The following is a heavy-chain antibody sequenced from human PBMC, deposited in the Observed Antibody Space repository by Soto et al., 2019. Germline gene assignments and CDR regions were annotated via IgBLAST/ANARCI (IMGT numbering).Heavy chain of an antibody. CDR1: GFTFSSYA. CDR3: AKVLSYVTISGVDY. CDR2: ISGSGGST. J-gene: IGHJ4*02. Sequence: GGSLRLSCAASGFTFSSYAMSWVRQAPGKGLEWVSAISGSGGSTYYADSVKGRFTISRDNSKNTLYLQMNSLRAEDTAVYYCAKVLSYVTISGVDYWGQGTLVTVSS. V-gene: IGHV3-23*01. D-gene: IGHD3-3*01.